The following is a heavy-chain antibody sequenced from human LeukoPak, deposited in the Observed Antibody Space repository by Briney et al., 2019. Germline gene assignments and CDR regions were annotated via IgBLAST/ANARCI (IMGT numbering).Heavy chain of an antibody. CDR1: GGSFSGYY. CDR3: ARAGYCSSTSCPSRLYYYYGMDV. V-gene: IGHV4-34*01. D-gene: IGHD2-2*01. CDR2: INHSGST. J-gene: IGHJ6*02. Sequence: PSETLSLTCAVYGGSFSGYYWSWIRQPPGKGLEWIGEINHSGSTDYNPSLKSRVTISVDTSKNQFSLKLSSVTAADTAAYYCARAGYCSSTSCPSRLYYYYGMDVWGQGTTVTVSS.